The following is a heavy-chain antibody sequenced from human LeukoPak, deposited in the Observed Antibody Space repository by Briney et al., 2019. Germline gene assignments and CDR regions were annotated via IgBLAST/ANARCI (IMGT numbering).Heavy chain of an antibody. CDR3: ARLSGLYDSSLGGWFDP. CDR2: IYYSGST. D-gene: IGHD3-22*01. J-gene: IGHJ5*02. Sequence: SETLSLTCTVSGGSISSYYWSWIRQPPGKGLEWIGYIYYSGSTNYNPSLKSRVTISVDTSKNQFSLKLSSVTAADTAVYYCARLSGLYDSSLGGWFDPWGQGTLVTVSS. V-gene: IGHV4-59*08. CDR1: GGSISSYY.